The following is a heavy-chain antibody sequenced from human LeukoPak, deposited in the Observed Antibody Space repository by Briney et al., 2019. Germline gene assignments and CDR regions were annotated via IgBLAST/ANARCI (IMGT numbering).Heavy chain of an antibody. CDR2: IYYSGST. CDR3: ARWRGQWLAGNYYYGMDV. Sequence: SETLSLTCTVSGGSISSYYWSWIRQPPGKGLEWIGYIYYSGSTNYNPSLKSRVTISVDTSKNQFSLKLSSVTAADTAVYYCARWRGQWLAGNYYYGMDVWGQGTTVTVSS. V-gene: IGHV4-59*12. CDR1: GGSISSYY. J-gene: IGHJ6*02. D-gene: IGHD6-19*01.